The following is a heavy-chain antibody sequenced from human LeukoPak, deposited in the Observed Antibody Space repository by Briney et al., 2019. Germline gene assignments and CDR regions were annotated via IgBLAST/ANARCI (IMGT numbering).Heavy chain of an antibody. CDR2: IYYSGST. J-gene: IGHJ5*02. V-gene: IGHV4-61*01. CDR1: GGSVSSGSYY. D-gene: IGHD6-19*01. Sequence: SETLSLTCTVSGGSVSSGSYYWRWIREPPGKGLEWIGYIYYSGSTNYNPSLKSRVTISVDTSKNQFSLKLSSVTAADTAVYYCARRLAVASNWFDPWGQGTRVTVSS. CDR3: ARRLAVASNWFDP.